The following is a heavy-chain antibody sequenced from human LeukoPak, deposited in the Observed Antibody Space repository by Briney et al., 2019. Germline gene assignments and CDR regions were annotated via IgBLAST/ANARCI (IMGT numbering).Heavy chain of an antibody. CDR1: GGFISSSSYY. V-gene: IGHV4-39*07. Sequence: PSETLSLTFTVSGGFISSSSYYWGWFRQPPGKGLEWIGSIYYSGSTYYNPSLKSRVTISVDTSKNQFSLRLSSVTAADTAVYYCARASTGIVGAEGWFDPWGQGTLVTVSS. D-gene: IGHD1-26*01. CDR2: IYYSGST. CDR3: ARASTGIVGAEGWFDP. J-gene: IGHJ5*02.